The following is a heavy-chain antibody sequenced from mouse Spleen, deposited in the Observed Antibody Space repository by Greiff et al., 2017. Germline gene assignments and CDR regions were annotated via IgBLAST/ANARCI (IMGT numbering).Heavy chain of an antibody. CDR1: GFTFSSFG. Sequence: EVKLVESGGGLVQPGGSRKLSCAASGFTFSSFGMHWVRQAPEKGLEWVAYISSGSSTIYYADTVKGRFTISRDNPKNTLFLQMTSLRSEDTAMYYCAATATGAYWGQGTLVTVSA. CDR2: ISSGSSTI. V-gene: IGHV5-17*02. D-gene: IGHD1-2*01. J-gene: IGHJ3*01. CDR3: AATATGAY.